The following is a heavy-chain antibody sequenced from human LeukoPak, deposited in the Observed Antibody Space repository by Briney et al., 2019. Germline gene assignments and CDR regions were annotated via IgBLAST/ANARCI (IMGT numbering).Heavy chain of an antibody. CDR1: GYTFTGYY. V-gene: IGHV1-2*02. CDR2: INPNSGGT. J-gene: IGHJ4*02. D-gene: IGHD2-8*01. CDR3: ARDKPLGYCTNGVCAKGDY. Sequence: ASVKVSCKASGYTFTGYYMHWVRQAPGQGLEWMGWINPNSGGTNYAQKFQGRVTMTRDTSISTAYMELSRLRSDDTAVYYSARDKPLGYCTNGVCAKGDYWGQGTLVTVSS.